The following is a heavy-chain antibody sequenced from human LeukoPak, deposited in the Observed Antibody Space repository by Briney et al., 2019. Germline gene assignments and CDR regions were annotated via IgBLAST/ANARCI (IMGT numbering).Heavy chain of an antibody. CDR2: INQDGTEK. CDR3: ARDTHYYDFWSGYYFDY. CDR1: GFTFSSYF. Sequence: GGSLRLSCAASGFTFSSYFLTWVRQAPGKGLEWVANINQDGTEKQYVDSVKGRFTISRDNAKNSLYLQMNSLRAEDTAVYYCARDTHYYDFWSGYYFDYWGQGTLVTVSS. D-gene: IGHD3-3*01. V-gene: IGHV3-7*01. J-gene: IGHJ4*02.